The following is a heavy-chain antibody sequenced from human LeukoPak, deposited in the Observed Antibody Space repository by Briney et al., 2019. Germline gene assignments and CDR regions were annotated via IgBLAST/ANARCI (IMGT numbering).Heavy chain of an antibody. D-gene: IGHD3-10*01. CDR1: GGSFSDYY. Sequence: SETLSLTCAVYGGSFSDYYWSWIRQSPGKGLEWIGEINHSGSTNYNPSLKSRVTMSVDTSNNQFSLRLSSVTAADTGVYYCAKSNGYGLIDIWGQGTMVTVSS. CDR3: AKSNGYGLIDI. J-gene: IGHJ3*02. V-gene: IGHV4-34*01. CDR2: INHSGST.